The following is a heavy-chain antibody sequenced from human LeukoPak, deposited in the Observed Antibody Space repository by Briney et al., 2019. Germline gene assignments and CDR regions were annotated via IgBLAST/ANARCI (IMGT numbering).Heavy chain of an antibody. J-gene: IGHJ6*03. CDR3: ASSPQLTRLLWFGESPYYMDV. CDR1: GYTFTGYY. D-gene: IGHD3-10*01. Sequence: GASVKVSCKASGYTFTGYYMHWVRQAPGQGLEWMGWMNPNSGNTGYAQKFQGRVTMTRNTSISTAYMELSSLRSEDTAVYYCASSPQLTRLLWFGESPYYMDVWGKGTTVTVSS. V-gene: IGHV1-8*02. CDR2: MNPNSGNT.